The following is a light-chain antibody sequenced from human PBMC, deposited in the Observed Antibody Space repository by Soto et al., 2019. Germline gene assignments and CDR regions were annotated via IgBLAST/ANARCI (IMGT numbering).Light chain of an antibody. CDR3: QQSYSLPLS. J-gene: IGKJ4*01. V-gene: IGKV1-39*01. CDR1: ENIDTY. Sequence: DIQVTQSPSSLSASLGDRVTVTCRASENIDTYLNWYQQRPGKVPSLLIYSASTLQSGVPSRFSGSGSGTDFTLTISSLQPDDYATYYCQQSYSLPLSFGGGTKVEIK. CDR2: SAS.